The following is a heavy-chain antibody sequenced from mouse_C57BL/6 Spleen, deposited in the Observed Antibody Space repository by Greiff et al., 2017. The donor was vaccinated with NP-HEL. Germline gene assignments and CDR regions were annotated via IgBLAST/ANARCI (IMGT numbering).Heavy chain of an antibody. Sequence: EVQLQQSGAELVKPGASVKLSCTASGFNIKDYYMHWVKQRTEQGLEWIGRIDPEDGETKYAPKFQGKATITADTSSNTADLQLSSLTSEDTAVYYCARGESNYVGYWGQGTTLTVSS. CDR3: ARGESNYVGY. D-gene: IGHD2-13*01. J-gene: IGHJ2*01. CDR1: GFNIKDYY. V-gene: IGHV14-2*01. CDR2: IDPEDGET.